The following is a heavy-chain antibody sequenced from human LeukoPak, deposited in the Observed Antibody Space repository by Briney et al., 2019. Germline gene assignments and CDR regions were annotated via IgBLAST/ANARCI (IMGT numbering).Heavy chain of an antibody. CDR2: IYPDDSDI. CDR3: ARWNVQSSWGRLEYFDY. D-gene: IGHD1-1*01. Sequence: GESLKISCKGSGYSFTTYWIGWVRQMPGKGLEWMAIIYPDDSDIKYSPSFQGQVTISADRSINTAYLQWTSLKASDTAMYYCARWNVQSSWGRLEYFDYWGQGTLVTVSP. J-gene: IGHJ4*02. V-gene: IGHV5-51*01. CDR1: GYSFTTYW.